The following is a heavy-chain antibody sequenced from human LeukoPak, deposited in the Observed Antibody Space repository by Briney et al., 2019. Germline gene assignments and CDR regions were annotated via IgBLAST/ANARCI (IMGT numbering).Heavy chain of an antibody. V-gene: IGHV1-2*02. CDR1: GYTFTGYY. CDR2: INPNSGGT. D-gene: IGHD2-2*01. Sequence: ASVKVSCKASGYTFTGYYLHWVRQAPGQGLEWMGWINPNSGGTNYAQKFQGRVTMTRDTSITTAYMELSSLRSDDTALYFCARDGDCSSTSCYAYFHSWGQGTLVTVSS. CDR3: ARDGDCSSTSCYAYFHS. J-gene: IGHJ4*02.